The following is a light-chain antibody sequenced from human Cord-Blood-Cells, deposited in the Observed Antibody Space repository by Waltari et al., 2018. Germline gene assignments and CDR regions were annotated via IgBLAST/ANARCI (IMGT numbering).Light chain of an antibody. CDR2: DVS. Sequence: QSALTQPRSVSGSPGQSVTISCTGTSSDVGGYNYVSWYQQHPGKAPKLMIYDVSKRPSGVPDRFSGSKSGNTASLTISGLQAEEEADYYCCSYAGSYTNWVFDRGTKLTVL. J-gene: IGLJ3*02. V-gene: IGLV2-11*01. CDR1: SSDVGGYNY. CDR3: CSYAGSYTNWV.